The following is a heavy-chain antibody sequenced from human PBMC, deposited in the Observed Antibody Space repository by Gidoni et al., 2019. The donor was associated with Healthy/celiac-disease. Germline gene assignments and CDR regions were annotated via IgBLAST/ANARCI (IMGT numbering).Heavy chain of an antibody. CDR3: ASQNERDYTVDY. CDR1: GGSLSSSSYY. Sequence: QLQLPESGPGLVNPSETLSLTCTVAGGSLSSSSYYWGWIRQPPGKGLEWIGSIYYSGSTYYNPSLKSRVTISVDTSKNQFSLKLSSVTAADTAVYYCASQNERDYTVDYWGQGTLVTVSS. J-gene: IGHJ4*02. V-gene: IGHV4-39*01. CDR2: IYYSGST. D-gene: IGHD4-4*01.